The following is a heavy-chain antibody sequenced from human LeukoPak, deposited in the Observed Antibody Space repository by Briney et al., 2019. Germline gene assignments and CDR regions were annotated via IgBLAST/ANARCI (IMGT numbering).Heavy chain of an antibody. J-gene: IGHJ4*02. V-gene: IGHV3-7*01. Sequence: GGSLRLSCSASGFTFSSYWMSWVRQAPGKGLEWVANIKRDGSEKYYVDSVKGRFTISRDNAKNSLYLQMNSLRAEDTAVYYCVGDRTGTPILWGQGTLVTVSS. D-gene: IGHD1-1*01. CDR2: IKRDGSEK. CDR1: GFTFSSYW. CDR3: VGDRTGTPIL.